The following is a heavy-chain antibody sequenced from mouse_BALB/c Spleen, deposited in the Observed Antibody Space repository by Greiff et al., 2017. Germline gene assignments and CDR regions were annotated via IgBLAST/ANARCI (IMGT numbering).Heavy chain of an antibody. CDR1: GFTFSSFG. V-gene: IGHV5-17*02. J-gene: IGHJ2*01. CDR2: ISSGSSTI. Sequence: EVKLVESGGGLVQPGGSRKLSCAASGFTFSSFGMHWVRQAPEKGLEWVAYISSGSSTIYYADTVKGRFTIARDKPTNTMFLQMTSLRSEDTAMYYCAREGPYYDGSSLFDYWGQGTTLTVSA. CDR3: AREGPYYDGSSLFDY. D-gene: IGHD1-1*01.